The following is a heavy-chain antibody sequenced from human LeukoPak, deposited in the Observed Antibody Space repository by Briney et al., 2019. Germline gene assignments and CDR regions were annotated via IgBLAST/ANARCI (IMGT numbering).Heavy chain of an antibody. J-gene: IGHJ4*02. CDR1: GFTFSSYE. CDR3: ARGSDYVWGSYRYLDY. CDR2: ISSSGSTI. D-gene: IGHD3-16*02. V-gene: IGHV3-48*03. Sequence: GGSLRLSCAASGFTFSSYEMNWVRQAPGKGLEWVSYISSSGSTIYYADSVKGRFTISRDNAKNSPYLQMNSLRAEDTAVYYCARGSDYVWGSYRYLDYWGQGTLVTVSS.